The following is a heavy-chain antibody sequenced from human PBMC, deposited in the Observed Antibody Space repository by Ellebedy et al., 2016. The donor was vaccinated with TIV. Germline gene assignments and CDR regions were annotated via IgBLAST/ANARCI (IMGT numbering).Heavy chain of an antibody. D-gene: IGHD4-17*01. Sequence: PGGSLRLSCAASGFTFSSYPMSWVRQAPGKGLQWVSTISGSGDSTYYTDSVKGRFTISTDNSKNTLYLQMNSLRAEDTAVYYCARDENYGAEVIDYWGQGTLVTVSS. V-gene: IGHV3-23*01. CDR3: ARDENYGAEVIDY. CDR1: GFTFSSYP. CDR2: ISGSGDST. J-gene: IGHJ4*02.